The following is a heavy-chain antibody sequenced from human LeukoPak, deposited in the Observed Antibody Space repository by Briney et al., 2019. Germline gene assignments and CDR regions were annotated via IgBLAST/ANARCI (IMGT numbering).Heavy chain of an antibody. V-gene: IGHV3-74*03. J-gene: IGHJ4*02. CDR1: GFTFSRFW. CDR2: INPDGSGT. Sequence: PGGSLRLSCAASGFTFSRFWMTWVRQIPGKGLMWVSRINPDGSGTKYADSVKGRFTISRDNAKNTLYLQMNSLRAEDTAVYFCARDLYYFESEGYYASDYWGQGTLVTVSS. D-gene: IGHD3-22*01. CDR3: ARDLYYFESEGYYASDY.